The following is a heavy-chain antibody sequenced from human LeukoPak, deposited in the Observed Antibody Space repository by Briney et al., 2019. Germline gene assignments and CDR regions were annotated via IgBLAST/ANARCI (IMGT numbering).Heavy chain of an antibody. J-gene: IGHJ4*02. CDR1: GFTFSSYA. V-gene: IGHV3-21*01. CDR2: ISSRSSYI. CDR3: VRRAVSGEEALDFDY. D-gene: IGHD6-19*01. Sequence: PGGSLRLSCAASGFTFSSYAMSWVRQAPGKGLEWVASISSRSSYIYYGGSVKGRFTVSRDNARNSVYLQMNSLRVEDTAVYYCVRRAVSGEEALDFDYWGQGTLVTVSS.